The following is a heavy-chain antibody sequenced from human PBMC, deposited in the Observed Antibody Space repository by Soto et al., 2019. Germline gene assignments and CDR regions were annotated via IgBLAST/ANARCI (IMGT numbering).Heavy chain of an antibody. CDR2: IYYSGST. J-gene: IGHJ4*02. CDR3: ARKIDLAEYFDY. Sequence: SETLSLTCTVSGGSVSSGSYYWSWIRQPPGKGLEWIGYIYYSGSTNYNPSLKSRVTISVDTSKNQFSLKLSSVTAADTAVYYCARKIDLAEYFDYWGQGTLVTVSS. D-gene: IGHD3-3*02. V-gene: IGHV4-61*01. CDR1: GGSVSSGSYY.